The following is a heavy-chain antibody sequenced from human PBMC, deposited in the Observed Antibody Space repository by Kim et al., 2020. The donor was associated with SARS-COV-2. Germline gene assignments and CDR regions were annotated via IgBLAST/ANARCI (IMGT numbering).Heavy chain of an antibody. Sequence: ASVKVSCKASGYTFTGYYMHWVRQAPGQGLEWMGWINPNSGGTNYAQKFQGRVTMTRDTSISTAYMELSRLRSDDTAVYYCARGYSSGWQEYFQHWGQGTLVTVSS. J-gene: IGHJ1*01. CDR1: GYTFTGYY. CDR2: INPNSGGT. CDR3: ARGYSSGWQEYFQH. D-gene: IGHD6-19*01. V-gene: IGHV1-2*02.